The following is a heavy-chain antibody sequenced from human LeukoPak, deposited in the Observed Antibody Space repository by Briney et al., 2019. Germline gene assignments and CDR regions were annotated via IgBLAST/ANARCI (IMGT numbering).Heavy chain of an antibody. CDR1: GYTFTSYD. D-gene: IGHD2-21*01. CDR3: ASSRTSYCGGDCPYDAFDI. Sequence: GASVKVSCKASGYTFTSYDINWVRQATGQGLEWMGWMNPNSGNTGYAQKFQGRVTITRNTSISTAYMELSSLRSEDTAVYYCASSRTSYCGGDCPYDAFDIWGQGTMVTVSS. J-gene: IGHJ3*02. V-gene: IGHV1-8*03. CDR2: MNPNSGNT.